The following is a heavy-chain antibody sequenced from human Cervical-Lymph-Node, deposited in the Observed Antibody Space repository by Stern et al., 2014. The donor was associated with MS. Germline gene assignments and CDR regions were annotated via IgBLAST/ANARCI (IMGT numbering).Heavy chain of an antibody. CDR1: GLTFTTSV. CDR3: ATSTASDAFDI. D-gene: IGHD2/OR15-2a*01. CDR2: VWDDGSKE. Sequence: VQLVESGGGVVQPGTSLTLSCRASGLTFTTSVMHWVRQAPAKGLEWVAVVWDDGSKELFTESVKGRFSSSRDTAKNALHLQMSSLRAEDRAVYFCATSTASDAFDIWGQGTLVTVSS. V-gene: IGHV3-33*01. J-gene: IGHJ3*02.